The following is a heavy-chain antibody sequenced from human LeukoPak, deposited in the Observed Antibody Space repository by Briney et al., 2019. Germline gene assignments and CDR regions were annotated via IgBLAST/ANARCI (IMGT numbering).Heavy chain of an antibody. CDR2: IYTSGST. CDR3: ARGAQGPGPWLDP. CDR1: GGSISSGNYY. Sequence: SETLSLTCTVSGGSISSGNYYWSWIRQPAGKGLEWIGRIYTSGSTNYNPSLKSRVTISVDTSKNQFSLKLSSVTAADTAVYYCARGAQGPGPWLDPWGQGTLVTVSS. V-gene: IGHV4-61*02. J-gene: IGHJ5*02.